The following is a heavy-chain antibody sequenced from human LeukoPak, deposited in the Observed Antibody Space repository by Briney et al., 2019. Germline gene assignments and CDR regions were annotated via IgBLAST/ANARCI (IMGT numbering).Heavy chain of an antibody. CDR1: GFTFRSYN. Sequence: GGSLRLSCAASGFTFRSYNMNWVRQAPGKRPEWVSSISSSSSYIYYADSVKGRFTISRDNAKNSLYLQMNSLRAEDTAVYYCARDLLLDYWGQGTLVTVSS. CDR2: ISSSSSYI. V-gene: IGHV3-21*01. J-gene: IGHJ4*02. CDR3: ARDLLLDY.